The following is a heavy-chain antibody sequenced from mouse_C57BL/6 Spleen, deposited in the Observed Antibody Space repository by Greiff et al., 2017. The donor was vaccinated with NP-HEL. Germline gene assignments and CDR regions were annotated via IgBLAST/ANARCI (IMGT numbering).Heavy chain of an antibody. Sequence: QVQLQQPGAELVMPGASVKLSCKASGYTFTSYWMHWVKQRPGQGLEWIGEIDPSDSYTNYNQKFKGKSTLTVDKSSSTAYMQLSSLTSEDSAVYYCARGEPNWDFDYWGQGTTLTVSS. V-gene: IGHV1-69*01. CDR1: GYTFTSYW. CDR2: IDPSDSYT. D-gene: IGHD4-1*01. J-gene: IGHJ2*01. CDR3: ARGEPNWDFDY.